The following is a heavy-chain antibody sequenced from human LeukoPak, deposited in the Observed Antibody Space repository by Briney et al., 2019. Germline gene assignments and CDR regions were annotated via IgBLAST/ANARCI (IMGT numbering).Heavy chain of an antibody. D-gene: IGHD5-12*01. CDR3: AREPVATQY. CDR1: GFTFSTYW. CDR2: VNPDGSRT. J-gene: IGHJ4*02. V-gene: IGHV3-74*01. Sequence: SGGSLRLSCAASGFTFSTYWMHWVRQAPGKGLVWVSRVNPDGSRTDYADSVKGRFTIPRDNAKDTLFLQMNSLRAEDTAVYYCAREPVATQYWGQGTLVTVSS.